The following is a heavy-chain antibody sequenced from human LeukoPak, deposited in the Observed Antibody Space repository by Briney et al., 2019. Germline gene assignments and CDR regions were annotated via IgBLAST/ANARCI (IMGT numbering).Heavy chain of an antibody. CDR3: ARGELELSEFDY. V-gene: IGHV1-46*01. Sequence: GSSVKVSCKASGYTSISYYMHWVRQPPGRGLEWRVIINTSSGSTIYSQKFQGRVTITRDMSTRPVYMELSSLRSEDTAVYYCARGELELSEFDYWGQGTLVTVSS. J-gene: IGHJ4*02. CDR1: GYTSISYY. CDR2: INTSSGST. D-gene: IGHD1-7*01.